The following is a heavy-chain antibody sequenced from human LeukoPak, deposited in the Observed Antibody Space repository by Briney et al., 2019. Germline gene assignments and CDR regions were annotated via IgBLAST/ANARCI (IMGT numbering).Heavy chain of an antibody. CDR1: GFTFSSFW. CDR2: INSVGSST. J-gene: IGHJ4*02. Sequence: PGGSLRLSCAASGFTFSSFWMHWVRQAPGKGLVWVSRINSVGSSTSYADSVKGRFTISRDNAKNTLYLQMNSLRAEDTAAYHCAKGRNEDGDAALNYWGQGTLVTVSS. CDR3: AKGRNEDGDAALNY. V-gene: IGHV3-74*01. D-gene: IGHD4-17*01.